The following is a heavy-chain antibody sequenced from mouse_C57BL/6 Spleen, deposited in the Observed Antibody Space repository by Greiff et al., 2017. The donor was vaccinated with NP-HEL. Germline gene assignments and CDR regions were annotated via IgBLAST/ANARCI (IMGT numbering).Heavy chain of an antibody. Sequence: EVKLVESGGGLVKPGGSLKLSCAASGFTFSSYTMSWVRQTPEKRLEWVATISGGGGNTYYPDSVKGRFTISRDNAKNTLYLQMSSLRSEDTALYYCARGYYYGSRGGYYFDYWGQGTTLTVSS. CDR2: ISGGGGNT. D-gene: IGHD1-1*01. CDR3: ARGYYYGSRGGYYFDY. V-gene: IGHV5-9*01. CDR1: GFTFSSYT. J-gene: IGHJ2*01.